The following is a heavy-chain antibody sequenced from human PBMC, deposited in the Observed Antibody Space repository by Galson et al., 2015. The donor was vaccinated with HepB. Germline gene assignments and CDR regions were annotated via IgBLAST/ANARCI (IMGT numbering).Heavy chain of an antibody. Sequence: SLRLSCAASGFTFSSYSMNWVRQAPGRGLEWVSYISSSSSTIYYADSVKGRFTISRDNAKNSLYLQMNSLRDEDTAVYYCARDRVLLWFGELSPDGFDPWGQGTLVTVSS. V-gene: IGHV3-48*02. D-gene: IGHD3-10*01. CDR2: ISSSSSTI. CDR3: ARDRVLLWFGELSPDGFDP. J-gene: IGHJ5*02. CDR1: GFTFSSYS.